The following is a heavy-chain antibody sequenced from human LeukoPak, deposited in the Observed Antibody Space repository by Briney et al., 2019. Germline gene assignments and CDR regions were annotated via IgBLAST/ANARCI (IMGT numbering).Heavy chain of an antibody. D-gene: IGHD3-10*02. Sequence: SETLSLTCDVSGDSMNGHYWSWIRQPPGKGLECVGYIHSSGRTNQNPSLKSRVTLSVDTSKNQFSLTLNSVTAADTAVYYCARAVLMETTMFIGDWGQGTLVTVSS. CDR1: GDSMNGHY. CDR2: IHSSGRT. V-gene: IGHV4-59*11. CDR3: ARAVLMETTMFIGD. J-gene: IGHJ4*02.